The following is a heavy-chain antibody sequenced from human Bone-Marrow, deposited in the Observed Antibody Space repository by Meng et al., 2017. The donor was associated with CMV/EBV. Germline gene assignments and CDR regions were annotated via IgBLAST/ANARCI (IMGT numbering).Heavy chain of an antibody. CDR2: ISAYNGNT. CDR3: ARSNIVVVSAGTHAFDI. Sequence: SVKVSCKASGYTFTGYYMHWVRQAPGQGLEWMGWISAYNGNTNYAQKLQGRVTMTTDTSTSTAYMELRSLRSDDTAVYYCARSNIVVVSAGTHAFDIWGQGTMVTVSS. J-gene: IGHJ3*02. V-gene: IGHV1-18*04. D-gene: IGHD2-2*01. CDR1: GYTFTGYY.